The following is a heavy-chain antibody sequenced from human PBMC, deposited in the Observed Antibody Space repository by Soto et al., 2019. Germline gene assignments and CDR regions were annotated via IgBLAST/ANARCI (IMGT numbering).Heavy chain of an antibody. CDR1: GFTFSSYG. J-gene: IGHJ4*02. CDR3: AKDLYSSSWTLTSY. Sequence: QVQLVESGGGVVQPGRSLRLSCAASGFTFSSYGMHWVRQAPGKGLEWVAVISYDGSNKYYADSVKGRFTISRDNSKNTLYLQMNSLRAEDTAVYYCAKDLYSSSWTLTSYWGQGTLVTVPS. CDR2: ISYDGSNK. V-gene: IGHV3-30*18. D-gene: IGHD6-13*01.